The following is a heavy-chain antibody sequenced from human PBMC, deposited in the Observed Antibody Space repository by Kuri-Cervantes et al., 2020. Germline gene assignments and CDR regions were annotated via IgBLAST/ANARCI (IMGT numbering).Heavy chain of an antibody. V-gene: IGHV1-18*01. Sequence: SVRGSWKASGYSFTSYGISWVRQAPGQGLEWMGWISVYTGYTNYAQKFQGRVTMTTDTSTSTAYMELRSLRSDDTAVYYCARDRIFVVVITDYWGQGILVTVSS. CDR3: ARDRIFVVVITDY. CDR2: ISVYTGYT. CDR1: GYSFTSYG. D-gene: IGHD3-3*01. J-gene: IGHJ4*02.